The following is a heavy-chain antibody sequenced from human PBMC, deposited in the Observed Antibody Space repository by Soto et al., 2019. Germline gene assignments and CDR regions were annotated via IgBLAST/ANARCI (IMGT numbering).Heavy chain of an antibody. CDR1: GGSFSGYY. J-gene: IGHJ4*02. Sequence: SETLSLTCAVYGGSFSGYYWSWIRQPPGKGLEWIGEINHSGSTNYNPSLKSRVTISVDTSKNQFSLKLSSVTAADTAVYYCAIGIAVAGTDYWGQGTLVTVSS. CDR3: AIGIAVAGTDY. D-gene: IGHD6-19*01. V-gene: IGHV4-34*01. CDR2: INHSGST.